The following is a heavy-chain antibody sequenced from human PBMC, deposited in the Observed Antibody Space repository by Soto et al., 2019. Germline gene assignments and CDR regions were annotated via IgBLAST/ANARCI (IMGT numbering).Heavy chain of an antibody. CDR2: IIPIFGTA. J-gene: IGHJ6*02. V-gene: IGHV1-69*01. CDR1: GGTFSSYA. D-gene: IGHD2-21*02. Sequence: QVQLVQSGAEVKKPGSSVKVSCKASGGTFSSYAISWVRQAPGQGLEWMGGIIPIFGTANYAQKFQGRVTITADESTSTAYMELSSLRSEDTAVYYCERDNIVVVTATLYYYYGMDVWGQGTTVTVSS. CDR3: ERDNIVVVTATLYYYYGMDV.